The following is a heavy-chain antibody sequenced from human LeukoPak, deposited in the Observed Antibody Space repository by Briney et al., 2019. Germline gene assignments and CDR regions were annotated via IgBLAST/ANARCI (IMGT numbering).Heavy chain of an antibody. V-gene: IGHV1-69*13. CDR3: ASKGGYSYFDY. D-gene: IGHD3-22*01. CDR2: IIPIFGTA. CDR1: GGTFSSYA. J-gene: IGHJ4*02. Sequence: ASVKVSCKASGGTFSSYAISWVRQAPGQGLEWMGGIIPIFGTADYAQKFQGRVTITADESTSTAYMELSSLRSEDTAVYYCASKGGYSYFDYWGQGTLVTVSS.